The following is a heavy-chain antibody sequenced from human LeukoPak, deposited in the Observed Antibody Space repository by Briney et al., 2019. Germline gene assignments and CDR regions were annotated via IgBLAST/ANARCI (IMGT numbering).Heavy chain of an antibody. D-gene: IGHD1-26*01. CDR2: IYYSGST. CDR3: ARGEALPYFDY. J-gene: IGHJ4*02. V-gene: IGHV4-31*03. Sequence: PSETLSLTCTVSGGSISSGGYYWSWIRQHPGKGLEWIGYIYYSGSTYYNPSLKSRVTISVDTSKNQFSLKLSSVTAADTAVYYCARGEALPYFDYWGQGILVTVSS. CDR1: GGSISSGGYY.